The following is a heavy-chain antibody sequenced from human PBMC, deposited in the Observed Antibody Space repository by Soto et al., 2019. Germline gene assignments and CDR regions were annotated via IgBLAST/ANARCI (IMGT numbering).Heavy chain of an antibody. V-gene: IGHV4-59*12. J-gene: IGHJ5*02. CDR3: ARADYYDSSGYPRATRWFDP. CDR2: IYYSGST. Sequence: SETLSLTCTVSGGSISSYYWSWIRQPPGKGLEWIGYIYYSGSTNYNPSLKSRVTISVDTSKNQFSLKLSSVTAADTAVYYCARADYYDSSGYPRATRWFDPWGQGALVTVSS. CDR1: GGSISSYY. D-gene: IGHD3-22*01.